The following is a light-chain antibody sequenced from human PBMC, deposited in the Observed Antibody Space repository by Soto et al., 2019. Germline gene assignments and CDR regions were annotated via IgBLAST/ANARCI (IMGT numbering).Light chain of an antibody. CDR3: QQSYSPPRA. J-gene: IGKJ1*01. Sequence: DIQMTQSPSSLSASIEERSTITCRASQNIRSYVNWYQQKPGKAPRFLINAASSLQGGVPSRFSGSGSGTDFTLTISSLQPEDSATYYCQQSYSPPRAFGQGTKVEVK. V-gene: IGKV1-39*01. CDR1: QNIRSY. CDR2: AAS.